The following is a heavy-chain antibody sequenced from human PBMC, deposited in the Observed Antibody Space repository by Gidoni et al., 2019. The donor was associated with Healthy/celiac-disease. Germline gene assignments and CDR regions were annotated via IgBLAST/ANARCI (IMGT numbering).Heavy chain of an antibody. J-gene: IGHJ3*02. D-gene: IGHD3-3*01. CDR3: ARDFGGITSDSFDI. CDR2: IYYSGNT. CDR1: GGSISSYY. V-gene: IGHV4-59*12. Sequence: QVQLQESGPGLVKPSETLSLTCTVSGGSISSYYWSWIRQPPGKGLEWIGYIYYSGNTNYNPPLKSSVTISVVDTSKNQFSLRLSSVTAADTAVYFCARDFGGITSDSFDIWGQGTMVTVSS.